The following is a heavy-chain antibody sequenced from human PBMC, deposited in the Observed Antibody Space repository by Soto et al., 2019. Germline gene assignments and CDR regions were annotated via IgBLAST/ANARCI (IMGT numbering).Heavy chain of an antibody. J-gene: IGHJ5*02. V-gene: IGHV3-20*04. CDR1: GFILDDYG. CDR3: ARDSNLYCGSTSCSYNWFDP. CDR2: INWNGGSP. D-gene: IGHD2-2*01. Sequence: PGGSLRLSCAASGFILDDYGMSWVRQAPGKGLELVSGINWNGGSPGYADSVKGRFTISRDNAKNSLYLQMNSLRAEDTALYYCARDSNLYCGSTSCSYNWFDPWGQGTLVTVSS.